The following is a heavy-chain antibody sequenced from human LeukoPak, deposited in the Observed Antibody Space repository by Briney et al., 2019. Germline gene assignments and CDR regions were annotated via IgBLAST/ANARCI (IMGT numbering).Heavy chain of an antibody. V-gene: IGHV1-69*04. Sequence: SVKVSCKASGGTFSSYAISWVRQAPGQGLEWMGRIIPILGIANYAQKFQGRVTITADKSTSTAYMELSSLRSEGTAVYYCATRIYYDFWSGYFHWGQGTLVTVSS. J-gene: IGHJ4*02. CDR3: ATRIYYDFWSGYFH. D-gene: IGHD3-3*01. CDR1: GGTFSSYA. CDR2: IIPILGIA.